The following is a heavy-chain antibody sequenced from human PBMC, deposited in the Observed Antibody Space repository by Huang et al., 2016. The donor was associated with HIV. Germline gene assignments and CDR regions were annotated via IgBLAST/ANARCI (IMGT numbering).Heavy chain of an antibody. V-gene: IGHV1-69*13. CDR3: ARDLIEGIMDYWYFDL. CDR2: IIPIYNRA. J-gene: IGHJ2*01. CDR1: GGTFSSDA. Sequence: QVQLVQSGAEVKKPGSSVKVSCKASGGTFSSDAISWVRQAPGQGLEWVGGIIPIYNRANYAQKCQVRVTSTADESTGTAYMELSSLRSEDTAVYYCARDLIEGIMDYWYFDLWGRGTLVTVSS. D-gene: IGHD3-16*01.